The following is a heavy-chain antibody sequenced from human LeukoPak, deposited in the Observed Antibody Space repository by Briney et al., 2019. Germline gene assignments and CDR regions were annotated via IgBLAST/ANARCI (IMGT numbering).Heavy chain of an antibody. CDR3: ARLPTLYYDSSGYHYDY. J-gene: IGHJ4*02. CDR1: GFTFSSYW. CDR2: TAGSGISK. D-gene: IGHD3-22*01. Sequence: PGGSLRLSCAASGFTFSSYWMSWVRQAPGKGLEWASSTAGSGISKDYADSVKGRFTISKDKSKNTLYLQMDNLRAEDTGVYFCARLPTLYYDSSGYHYDYWGQGTLVTVSS. V-gene: IGHV3-23*01.